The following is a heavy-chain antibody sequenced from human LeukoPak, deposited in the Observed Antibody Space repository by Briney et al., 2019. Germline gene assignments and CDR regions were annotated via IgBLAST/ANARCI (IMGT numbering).Heavy chain of an antibody. CDR3: ARVLTGRVSYLGGLGY. J-gene: IGHJ4*02. CDR2: MNPNSGNT. D-gene: IGHD1-26*01. CDR1: GGTFSSYA. V-gene: IGHV1-8*02. Sequence: GASVKVSCKASGGTFSSYAINWVRQATGQGLEWMGWMNPNSGNTGYAQKFQGRVTMTRNTSISTAYMELSSLRSEDTAVYYCARVLTGRVSYLGGLGYWGQGTLVTVSS.